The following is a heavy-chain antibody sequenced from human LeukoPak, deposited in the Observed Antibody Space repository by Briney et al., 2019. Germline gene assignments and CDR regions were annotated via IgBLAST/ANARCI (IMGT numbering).Heavy chain of an antibody. V-gene: IGHV1-46*01. D-gene: IGHD1-26*01. Sequence: ASVKVSCKASGYTFTSYYMHWVRQAPGQGLEWMGIINPSGGSTSYAQKFQGRVTMTRDMSTSTVYMELSSLRSEDTAVYYCARAPESWELQYYFDYWGQGTLVTVSS. J-gene: IGHJ4*02. CDR1: GYTFTSYY. CDR3: ARAPESWELQYYFDY. CDR2: INPSGGST.